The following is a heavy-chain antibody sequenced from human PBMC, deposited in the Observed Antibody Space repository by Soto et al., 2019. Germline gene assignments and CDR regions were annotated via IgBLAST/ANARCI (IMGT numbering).Heavy chain of an antibody. CDR3: AKDGRDYYDSSGYFDFDY. D-gene: IGHD3-22*01. Sequence: GGSLRLSCAASGFTFSSYAMSWVRQAPGKGLEWVSAISGSGGSTYYADSVKGRFTISRDNSKNTLYLQMNSLRAEDTAVYYCAKDGRDYYDSSGYFDFDYWGQGTLVTVSS. CDR1: GFTFSSYA. V-gene: IGHV3-23*01. CDR2: ISGSGGST. J-gene: IGHJ4*02.